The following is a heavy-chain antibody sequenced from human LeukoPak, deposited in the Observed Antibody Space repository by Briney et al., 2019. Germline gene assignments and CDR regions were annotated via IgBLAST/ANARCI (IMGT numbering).Heavy chain of an antibody. V-gene: IGHV4-31*03. CDR1: GGSISSGGYY. J-gene: IGHJ5*02. CDR2: IFYSGST. Sequence: SETLSLTCTVSGGSISSGGYYWSWIRQHPGKGLEWIGYIFYSGSTYYNPSLKSRVTISVDTSKNQFSLKLSSVTAADTAVYYCARFSGGGQSGYSYGNWFDPWGQGTLVTVSS. D-gene: IGHD5-18*01. CDR3: ARFSGGGQSGYSYGNWFDP.